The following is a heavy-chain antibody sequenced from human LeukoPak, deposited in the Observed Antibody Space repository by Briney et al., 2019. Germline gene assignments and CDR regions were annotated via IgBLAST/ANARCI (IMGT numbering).Heavy chain of an antibody. CDR3: VRDGDGIVEFDY. CDR2: IISDGTGT. Sequence: GSLRLSCAASGFTFNTYWMHWVRQAPGQGLVWVSRIISDGTGTSYADSVKGRFPISRDNAKNTLFLQMNSLRAEDTAVYYCVRDGDGIVEFDYWGQGALVTVSS. J-gene: IGHJ4*02. CDR1: GFTFNTYW. V-gene: IGHV3-74*01. D-gene: IGHD2-21*01.